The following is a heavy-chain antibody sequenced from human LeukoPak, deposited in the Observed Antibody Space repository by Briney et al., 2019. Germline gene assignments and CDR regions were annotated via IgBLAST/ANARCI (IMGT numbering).Heavy chain of an antibody. Sequence: SETLSLTCTVSGYSISSGYYWGWIRQPPGKGLEWIGSIYHSGSTYYNPSLKSRVTISVDTSKNQFSLKLSSVTAADTAVYYCARDHRRPGATPFDYWGQGTLVTVSS. D-gene: IGHD3-10*01. J-gene: IGHJ4*02. CDR2: IYHSGST. CDR1: GYSISSGYY. V-gene: IGHV4-38-2*02. CDR3: ARDHRRPGATPFDY.